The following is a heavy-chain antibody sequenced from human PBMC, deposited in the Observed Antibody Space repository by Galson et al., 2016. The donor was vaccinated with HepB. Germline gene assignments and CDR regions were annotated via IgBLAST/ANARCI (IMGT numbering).Heavy chain of an antibody. CDR2: XXFEXXXT. Sequence: SLRLSCAASGFMFSVXPMYXXRQAXXKGLXXVAXXXFEXXXTXXXDSXXGRFIVSRDNYNNTLXLQXXSLRDDDTALYYCARERERGSWSLHGLDVWGQGTXVFVS. V-gene: IGHV3-30*07. D-gene: IGHD2-15*01. J-gene: IGHJ3*01. CDR3: ARERERGSWSLHGLDV. CDR1: GFMFSVXP.